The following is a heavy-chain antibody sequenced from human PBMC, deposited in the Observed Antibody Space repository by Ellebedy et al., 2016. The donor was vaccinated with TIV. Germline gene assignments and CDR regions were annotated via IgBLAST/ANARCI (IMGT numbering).Heavy chain of an antibody. D-gene: IGHD4-17*01. CDR3: VRKVPAPTTVPPNWYFDL. CDR2: ISYDGSNK. Sequence: GESLKISCAASGLTFSSHGMHWVRQAPGKGLEWVALISYDGSNKYYADSVKGRFTISRDNAKNSLYLQMISLRADDTAVYYCVRKVPAPTTVPPNWYFDLWGRGTLVTVSS. CDR1: GLTFSSHG. J-gene: IGHJ2*01. V-gene: IGHV3-30*03.